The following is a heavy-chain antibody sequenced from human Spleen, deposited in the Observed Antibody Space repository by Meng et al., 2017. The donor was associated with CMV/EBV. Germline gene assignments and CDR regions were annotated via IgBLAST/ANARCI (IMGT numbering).Heavy chain of an antibody. CDR3: ARVHYLTISSQVGAFDI. Sequence: SETLSLTCTVSGGSISSYYWSWIRQPPGKGLEWIGYIYYSGSTNYNPSLKSRVTISVDTSKNQFSLKLSSVTAADTAVYYCARVHYLTISSQVGAFDIWGQGTMVTVSS. V-gene: IGHV4-59*01. D-gene: IGHD3-3*01. J-gene: IGHJ3*02. CDR1: GGSISSYY. CDR2: IYYSGST.